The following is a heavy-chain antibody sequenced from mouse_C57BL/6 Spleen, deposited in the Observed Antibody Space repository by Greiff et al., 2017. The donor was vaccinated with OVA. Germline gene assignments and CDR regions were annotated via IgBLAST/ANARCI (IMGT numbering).Heavy chain of an antibody. Sequence: EVKLMESGPELVKPGASVKISCKASGYSFTDYNMNWVKQSNGKSLEWIGVINPNYGTTSYNQKFKGKATLTVDQSSSTAYMQLNSLTSEDSAVYYCARGIYYGNPYAMDYWGQGTSVTVSS. V-gene: IGHV1-39*01. J-gene: IGHJ4*01. D-gene: IGHD2-1*01. CDR2: INPNYGTT. CDR1: GYSFTDYN. CDR3: ARGIYYGNPYAMDY.